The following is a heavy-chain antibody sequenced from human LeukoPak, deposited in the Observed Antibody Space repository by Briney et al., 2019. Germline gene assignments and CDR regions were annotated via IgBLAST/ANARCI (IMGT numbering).Heavy chain of an antibody. CDR3: ARVSFFRWAATRPSYYYYYMDV. CDR1: GGPFSGYY. V-gene: IGHV4-34*01. D-gene: IGHD2-15*01. J-gene: IGHJ6*03. CDR2: SNRSGST. Sequence: PSETLSLTCAVSGGPFSGYYWSWIRQPPGKGLEWIGESNRSGSTNYNPSLKSRVTISVDTSKNQFSLKLSSVTAADTAVYYCARVSFFRWAATRPSYYYYYMDVWGKGTTVTISS.